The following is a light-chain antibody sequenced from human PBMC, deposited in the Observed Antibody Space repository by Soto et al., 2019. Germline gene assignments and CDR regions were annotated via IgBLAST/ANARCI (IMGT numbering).Light chain of an antibody. CDR1: QSISSW. J-gene: IGKJ1*01. V-gene: IGKV1-5*01. CDR2: DAS. Sequence: DIQMTQSPSTLSASVGDRVTITCRASQSISSWLAWYQQKPGKAPKLLIYDASSLESGVPSRFSGSGSGTEFTLTISSLQPDDFATYYCQQYNSRTFSKGTKVEIK. CDR3: QQYNSRT.